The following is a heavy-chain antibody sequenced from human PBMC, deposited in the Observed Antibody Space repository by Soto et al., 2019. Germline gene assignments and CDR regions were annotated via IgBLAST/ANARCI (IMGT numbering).Heavy chain of an antibody. D-gene: IGHD2-2*03. J-gene: IGHJ4*02. CDR2: INHSGST. Sequence: SETLSLTCAVYGGSFSGYYWSWIRQPPGKGLEWIGEINHSGSTNYNPSLKGRVTISVDTSKNQFSLKLSSVTAADTAVYYCARVVGYCSSTSCYHLRYFDYWGQGTLVTVSS. CDR1: GGSFSGYY. V-gene: IGHV4-34*01. CDR3: ARVVGYCSSTSCYHLRYFDY.